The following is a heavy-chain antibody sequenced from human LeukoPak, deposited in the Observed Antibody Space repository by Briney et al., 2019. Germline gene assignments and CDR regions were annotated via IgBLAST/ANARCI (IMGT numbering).Heavy chain of an antibody. CDR1: GGSFSGYY. CDR3: ARGVDYDFWSGPFDY. V-gene: IGHV4-34*01. J-gene: IGHJ4*02. CDR2: INHSGST. D-gene: IGHD3-3*01. Sequence: SETLSLTCAVYGGSFSGYYWSWIRQPPGKGLEWVGEINHSGSTNYTPSLKSRVTISVDTSKNQFSLKLSSVTAADTAVYYCARGVDYDFWSGPFDYWGQGTLVTVSS.